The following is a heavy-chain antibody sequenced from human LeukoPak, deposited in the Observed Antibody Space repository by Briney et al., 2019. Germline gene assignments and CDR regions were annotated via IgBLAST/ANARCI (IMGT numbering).Heavy chain of an antibody. D-gene: IGHD6-19*01. CDR3: AKKHSRGIAVAGTGYFDY. V-gene: IGHV3-23*01. CDR1: GFTFSSYA. CDR2: ISGGGGST. Sequence: PGGSLRLSCAASGFTFSSYAMSWVRQAPGKGLEWVSAISGGGGSTYYADSVKGRFTISRDNSKNTLYLQMNSLRAEDTAVYYCAKKHSRGIAVAGTGYFDYRGQGTLVTVSS. J-gene: IGHJ4*02.